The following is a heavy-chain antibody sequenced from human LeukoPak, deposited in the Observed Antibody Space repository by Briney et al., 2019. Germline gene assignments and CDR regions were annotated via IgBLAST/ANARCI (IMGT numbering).Heavy chain of an antibody. V-gene: IGHV3-48*02. J-gene: IGHJ4*02. D-gene: IGHD6-13*01. Sequence: GGSLRLSCAASGFTFSSYSMNWVRQAPGKGLEWVSYISSSSGTMYYADSVKGRFTISRDNAKNSLYLQMNSLRDEDTAVYYCAREGSYSSSPFFDYWGQGTLVTVSS. CDR1: GFTFSSYS. CDR3: AREGSYSSSPFFDY. CDR2: ISSSSGTM.